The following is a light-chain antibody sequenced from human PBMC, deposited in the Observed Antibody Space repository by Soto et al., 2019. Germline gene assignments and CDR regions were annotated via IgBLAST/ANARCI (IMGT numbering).Light chain of an antibody. CDR1: SSDVGGYNY. Sequence: QSALTQPASVSGSPGQSITISCTGTSSDVGGYNYVSWYQQHPGKAPKFMIYDVSNRPSVVSNRFSGSKSGNTASLTISGLQAEDEADYYCSSYTTSNTRQIVFGTGTQLTVL. V-gene: IGLV2-14*01. CDR3: SSYTTSNTRQIV. J-gene: IGLJ1*01. CDR2: DVS.